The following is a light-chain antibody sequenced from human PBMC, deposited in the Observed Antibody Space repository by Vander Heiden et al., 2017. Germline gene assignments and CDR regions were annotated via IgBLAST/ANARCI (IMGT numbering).Light chain of an antibody. J-gene: IGLJ3*02. CDR3: CSYAGTNTVV. V-gene: IGLV2-23*02. CDR1: SRDVRSYHL. CDR2: EVN. Sequence: QSALTQPASVSGSPGQSITISCTGTSRDVRSYHLVSWYQQYPGKAPKLLISEVNKRPSGVSNRFSGSKSDNTASLTISGLQAEDEADYYCCSYAGTNTVVFGGGTKLTVL.